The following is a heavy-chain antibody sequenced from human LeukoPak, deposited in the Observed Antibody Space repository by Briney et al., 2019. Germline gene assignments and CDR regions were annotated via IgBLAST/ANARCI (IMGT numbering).Heavy chain of an antibody. CDR2: INTNTGNP. CDR1: GYTFTSNA. Sequence: GASVKVSCKASGYTFTSNAMNWVRQAPGQGLEWMGWINTNTGNPTYAQGFTGRFVFSLDTSVSTASLQINSLKAEDTAVYYCARDPQVSYYGSGSIDYWGQGTLVTVSS. CDR3: ARDPQVSYYGSGSIDY. J-gene: IGHJ4*02. V-gene: IGHV7-4-1*02. D-gene: IGHD3-10*01.